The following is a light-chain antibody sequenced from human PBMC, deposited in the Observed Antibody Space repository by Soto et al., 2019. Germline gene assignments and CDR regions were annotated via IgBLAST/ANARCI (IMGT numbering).Light chain of an antibody. CDR3: QSYDFTLGAFWV. J-gene: IGLJ3*02. Sequence: QSVLTHPPSVSWAPGQRVTISCTGGASNIGANYDVHWYQQLPGTAPKLLIYGTSNRPSGVPDRFSGSKSGTSASLAITGLQAEDGAHYFCQSYDFTLGAFWVFGGGTK. CDR2: GTS. CDR1: ASNIGANYD. V-gene: IGLV1-40*01.